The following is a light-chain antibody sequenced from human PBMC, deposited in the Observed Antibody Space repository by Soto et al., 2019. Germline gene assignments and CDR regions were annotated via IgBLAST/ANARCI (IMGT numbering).Light chain of an antibody. Sequence: IQLTQSPSSLSASVGDRVTITCRASQDIAIYLAWYQQKPGEAPKLLIYAASTLYGGVPSRFSGSGSGTDFALTISSLQPDDFATYYCQQYNSYWTFGQGTKVDIK. CDR3: QQYNSYWT. CDR1: QDIAIY. J-gene: IGKJ1*01. CDR2: AAS. V-gene: IGKV1-9*01.